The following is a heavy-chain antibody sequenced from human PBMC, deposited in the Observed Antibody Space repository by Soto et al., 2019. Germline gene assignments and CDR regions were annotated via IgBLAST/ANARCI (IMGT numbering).Heavy chain of an antibody. CDR1: GFTFSSYS. CDR2: ISSSSSTI. CDR3: ASIQIIAAAAHYGMDV. D-gene: IGHD6-13*01. J-gene: IGHJ6*02. Sequence: GGSLRLSCAASGFTFSSYSMNWVRQAPGKGLEWVSYISSSSSTIYYADSVKGRFTISRDNAKNSLYLQMNSLRDEDTAVYYCASIQIIAAAAHYGMDVWGQGTTVTVSS. V-gene: IGHV3-48*02.